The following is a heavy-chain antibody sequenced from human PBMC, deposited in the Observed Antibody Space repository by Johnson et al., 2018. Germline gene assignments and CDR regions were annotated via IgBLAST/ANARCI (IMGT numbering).Heavy chain of an antibody. Sequence: QVQLQESGPGLVKPSEPLSLTCTVSGGSIRPYYWSWIRQPPGKGLEWIGYIYYSGRTNYNPPLKRRVTISVDTSKNQFYLQRSSVSAADTAVYYCARDSPSLGTHYYYYYMDVWGKGITVTVSS. D-gene: IGHD1/OR15-1a*01. V-gene: IGHV4-59*01. CDR3: ARDSPSLGTHYYYYYMDV. CDR1: GGSIRPYY. J-gene: IGHJ6*03. CDR2: IYYSGRT.